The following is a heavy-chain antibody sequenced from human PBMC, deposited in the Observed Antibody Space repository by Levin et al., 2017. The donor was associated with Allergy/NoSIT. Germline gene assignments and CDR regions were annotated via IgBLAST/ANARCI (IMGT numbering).Heavy chain of an antibody. Sequence: SGPTLVKPTQTLTLTCSISGFSLTTIGMGVGWIRQSPGKALECLAHIYWSDDKRYNPSLKNRVTVTKDTSKTQVVLTMTNMDPVDTATYYCARVFYFDSSGYFLDHWGQGALVTVSS. CDR1: GFSLTTIGMG. CDR2: IYWSDDK. J-gene: IGHJ4*02. V-gene: IGHV2-5*01. CDR3: ARVFYFDSSGYFLDH. D-gene: IGHD3-22*01.